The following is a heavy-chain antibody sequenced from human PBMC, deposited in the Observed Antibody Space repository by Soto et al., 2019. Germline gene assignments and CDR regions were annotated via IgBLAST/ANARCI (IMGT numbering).Heavy chain of an antibody. Sequence: QIQLVQSGTEVKKPGASVKVSCKASGYTFTSYGISWVRQAPGQGLEWMGWISAYNDNINYAQKLQGRVTMTTDTATSTAYMELRSLRTDDTAVYFCARDQVGATGDYWGQGTLGNVSS. J-gene: IGHJ4*02. V-gene: IGHV1-18*01. CDR1: GYTFTSYG. D-gene: IGHD1-26*01. CDR3: ARDQVGATGDY. CDR2: ISAYNDNI.